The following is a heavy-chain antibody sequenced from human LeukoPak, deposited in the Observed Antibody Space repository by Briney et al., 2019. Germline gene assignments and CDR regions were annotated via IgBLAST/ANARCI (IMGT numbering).Heavy chain of an antibody. CDR2: TIPILGIA. D-gene: IGHD3-16*01. V-gene: IGHV1-69*04. CDR3: ARDGGAYVQWFDP. CDR1: GGTFSSYA. J-gene: IGHJ5*02. Sequence: SVKVSCKASGGTFSSYAISWVRQAPGQGLEWMGRTIPILGIANYAQKFQGRVTITADKSTSTAYMELSSLRSEDTAVYYCARDGGAYVQWFDPWGQGTLVTVSS.